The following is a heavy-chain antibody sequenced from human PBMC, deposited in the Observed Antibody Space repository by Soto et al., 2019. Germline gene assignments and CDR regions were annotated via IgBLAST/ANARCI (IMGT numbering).Heavy chain of an antibody. Sequence: DVQLLESGGGLVQPGGSLRLSCAASGFTFRSYAMSWVRQAPGKGLEWVSGISGSGISTHYADSVKGLFTVSRDNSRNTLYRKMNSLRAEDTSVYNCAKEPVGPDWYFDLWVRVTLVTVSS. J-gene: IGHJ2*01. CDR1: GFTFRSYA. V-gene: IGHV3-23*01. CDR2: ISGSGIST. CDR3: AKEPVGPDWYFDL.